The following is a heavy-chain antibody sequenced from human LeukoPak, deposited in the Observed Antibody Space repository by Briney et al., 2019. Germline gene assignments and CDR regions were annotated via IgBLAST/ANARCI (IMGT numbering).Heavy chain of an antibody. Sequence: PGGSLRLSCAASGFTFSSYAMSWVRQAPGKGLEWVSTISGSSSYTYYADSVKGRFTISRDNSKNTLYLQMNSLRAEDTAVYYCAKDLGEQWPPLDYWGQGTLVTVSS. D-gene: IGHD6-19*01. CDR2: ISGSSSYT. J-gene: IGHJ4*02. V-gene: IGHV3-23*01. CDR1: GFTFSSYA. CDR3: AKDLGEQWPPLDY.